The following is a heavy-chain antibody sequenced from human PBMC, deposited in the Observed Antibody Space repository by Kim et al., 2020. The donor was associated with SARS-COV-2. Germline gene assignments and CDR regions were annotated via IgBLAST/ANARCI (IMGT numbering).Heavy chain of an antibody. J-gene: IGHJ4*02. V-gene: IGHV3-23*01. Sequence: YYKHSVKWRFTRPRDNSQNPLFLQMNSLGAEDTAVYYCAKAPPGTGVFDYWGQGALVTVSS. D-gene: IGHD1-1*01. CDR3: AKAPPGTGVFDY.